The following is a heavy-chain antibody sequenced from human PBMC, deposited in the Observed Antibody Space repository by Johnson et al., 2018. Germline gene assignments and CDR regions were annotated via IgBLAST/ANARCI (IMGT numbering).Heavy chain of an antibody. CDR3: ARDASSVRPYYHRDV. J-gene: IGHJ6*03. D-gene: IGHD3-22*01. CDR2: ISYDGNNK. V-gene: IGHV3-30-3*01. CDR1: GFTFSSYA. Sequence: LVESGGGAVQPGRSLRLPCVASGFTFSSYALHWVRQAPGKGLEWVAVISYDGNNKYYADSVKGRFTISRDNSKDTLYVQMNRLRAEDTAVYYCARDASSVRPYYHRDVWSKGTTVTVS.